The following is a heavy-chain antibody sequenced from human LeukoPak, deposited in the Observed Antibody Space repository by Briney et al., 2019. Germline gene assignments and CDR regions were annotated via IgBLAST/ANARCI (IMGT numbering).Heavy chain of an antibody. Sequence: GASVKVSCKASGYTFSAYYMHWVRQAPGQGLEWMGRINPNSGDTNNAQNFQGRVTLTRDTSISTAYMELSRLRSDDTAVYYCARDYCAGDCFPDYWGQGILVTVSS. CDR3: ARDYCAGDCFPDY. CDR2: INPNSGDT. CDR1: GYTFSAYY. V-gene: IGHV1-2*06. D-gene: IGHD2-21*02. J-gene: IGHJ4*02.